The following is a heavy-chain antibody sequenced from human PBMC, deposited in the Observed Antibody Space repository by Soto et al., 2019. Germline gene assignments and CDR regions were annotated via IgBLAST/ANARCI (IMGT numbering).Heavy chain of an antibody. Sequence: GGSLRLSCAASGFTFSSYWMSWVRQAPGKGLEWVANIKQDGSEKYYVDSVKGRFTISRDNAKNSLYLQMNSLRAEDTAVYYCASPKWYDFWSGPHAFDIWGQGTMVTVSS. J-gene: IGHJ3*02. V-gene: IGHV3-7*05. CDR1: GFTFSSYW. D-gene: IGHD3-3*01. CDR2: IKQDGSEK. CDR3: ASPKWYDFWSGPHAFDI.